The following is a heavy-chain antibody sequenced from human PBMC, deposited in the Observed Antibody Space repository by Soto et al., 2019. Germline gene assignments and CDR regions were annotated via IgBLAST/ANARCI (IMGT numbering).Heavy chain of an antibody. CDR2: IYQTGST. Sequence: QVQLQESGPGLVKPSGTLSLTCAVSNGSITSGNWWSWVRPPPGKGLEWIGDIYQTGSTNYNPSRRSRVSISVDKAKNNFSLSLRSGTAADTAVYFCARVGGALAPIAGWFGPWGRGILVTVSS. D-gene: IGHD5-12*01. CDR3: ARVGGALAPIAGWFGP. J-gene: IGHJ5*02. CDR1: NGSITSGNW. V-gene: IGHV4-4*02.